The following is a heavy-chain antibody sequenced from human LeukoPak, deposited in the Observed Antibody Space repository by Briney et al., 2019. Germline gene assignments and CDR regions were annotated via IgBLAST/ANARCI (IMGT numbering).Heavy chain of an antibody. V-gene: IGHV3-23*01. CDR1: GFTFSSYA. J-gene: IGHJ4*02. CDR2: ISGSGGST. CDR3: AKDPHSSSWSEVALLAVDY. Sequence: GGSLRLSCAASGFTFSSYAMSWVRQAPGKGLVWVSAISGSGGSTYYADSVKGRFTISRDNSKNTLYLQMNSLRAEDTAVYYCAKDPHSSSWSEVALLAVDYWGQGTLVTVSS. D-gene: IGHD6-13*01.